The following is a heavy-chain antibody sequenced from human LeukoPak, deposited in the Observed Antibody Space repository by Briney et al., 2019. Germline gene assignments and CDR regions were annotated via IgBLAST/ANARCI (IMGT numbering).Heavy chain of an antibody. CDR1: GGSLSSYY. Sequence: SETRSLTCTVSGGSLSSYYWSWIRQPPGKGLEWIGYIYYSGSTNYNPSLKSRVTISVDTSKNQFSLKLSSVTAAATAVYYCAXXXXVFGVVTASYGMDVWGQGTTVTVSS. CDR3: AXXXXVFGVVTASYGMDV. CDR2: IYYSGST. J-gene: IGHJ6*02. V-gene: IGHV4-59*08. D-gene: IGHD3-3*01.